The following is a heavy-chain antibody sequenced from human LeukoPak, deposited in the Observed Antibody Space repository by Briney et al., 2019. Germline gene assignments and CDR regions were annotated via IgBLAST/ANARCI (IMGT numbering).Heavy chain of an antibody. D-gene: IGHD3-10*01. CDR3: ARAPTYGPGSSFDY. V-gene: IGHV3-48*03. CDR2: ISSSGSTI. J-gene: IGHJ4*02. CDR1: GFTFSSYE. Sequence: GGSLRLSCAASGFTFSSYEMNWVRQAPGKGLEWVSYISSSGSTIYYADSVKGRFTISRDNAKNSLYLQMNSLRAEDTAVYYCARAPTYGPGSSFDYWGQGTLVTVSS.